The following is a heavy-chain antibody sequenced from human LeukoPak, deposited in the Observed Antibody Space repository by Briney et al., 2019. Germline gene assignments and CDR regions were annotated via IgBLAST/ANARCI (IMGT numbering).Heavy chain of an antibody. CDR3: ARVCYYGSSGYCPQYYFDY. CDR2: IIPIFGTA. J-gene: IGHJ4*02. Sequence: SVKVSCKASGGTFSSYAISWVRQAPGQGLEWMGRIIPIFGTANYAQKFQGRVTITTDESTSTAYMELSSLRSEDTAVYYCARVCYYGSSGYCPQYYFDYWGQGTLVTVSS. V-gene: IGHV1-69*05. CDR1: GGTFSSYA. D-gene: IGHD3-22*01.